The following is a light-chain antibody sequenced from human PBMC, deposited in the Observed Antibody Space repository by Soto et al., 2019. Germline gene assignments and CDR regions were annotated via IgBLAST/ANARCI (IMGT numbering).Light chain of an antibody. V-gene: IGLV2-14*01. CDR1: SSVVGGYNF. J-gene: IGLJ1*01. CDR3: SSYASSSTFYV. Sequence: QSVLTQPASVSGSPGQSITISCTGSSSVVGGYNFVSWYQQHPGKAPKLMIFEVSNRPSGVSNRFSGSKSGSTASLTISGLQAEDEADYFCSSYASSSTFYVFGTGTKLTVL. CDR2: EVS.